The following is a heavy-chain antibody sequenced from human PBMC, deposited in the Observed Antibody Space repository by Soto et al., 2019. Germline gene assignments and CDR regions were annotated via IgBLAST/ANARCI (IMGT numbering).Heavy chain of an antibody. D-gene: IGHD1-26*01. CDR3: ARGGIVGGHFDY. Sequence: LSLPCAVAGCSIISGGYSWGWIRQPPGKGLEWIGYTYYSGSTYYNPSLKSRVTISVDRSKNRISLNLRSVTAADTAVYYCARGGIVGGHFDYWGQGTLVTVSS. CDR2: TYYSGST. J-gene: IGHJ4*02. CDR1: GCSIISGGYS. V-gene: IGHV4-30-2*01.